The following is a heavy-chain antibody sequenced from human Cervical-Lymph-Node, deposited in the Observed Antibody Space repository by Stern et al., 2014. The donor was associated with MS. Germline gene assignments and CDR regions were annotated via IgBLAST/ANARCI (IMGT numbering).Heavy chain of an antibody. Sequence: VQLLESGAEVKKPGSSMMVSCEASGGTFSSIEISWVRQAPGQGLEWLGGISPLFGTTNYAPKVQGRVTIVADESTNTVNMELSSLRSEDTAVYYCVRDQGGIAASWGQGTLVIVSS. J-gene: IGHJ4*02. CDR2: ISPLFGTT. D-gene: IGHD6-13*01. V-gene: IGHV1-69*01. CDR1: GGTFSSIE. CDR3: VRDQGGIAAS.